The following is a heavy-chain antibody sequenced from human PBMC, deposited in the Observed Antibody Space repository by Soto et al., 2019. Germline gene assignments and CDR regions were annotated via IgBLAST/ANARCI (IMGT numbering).Heavy chain of an antibody. Sequence: QVQLQESGPGLVKPSGTLSLTCAVSGGSISSNNWWSWVRQPPGKGLEWIGEIYHSGSTNYNPSPKXXVTLSVDKSKNQFSLKLSSVTAAATAVYYCARSYKVAVFDDWGQGTLVTVSS. CDR2: IYHSGST. V-gene: IGHV4-4*02. D-gene: IGHD1-20*01. CDR1: GGSISSNNW. J-gene: IGHJ4*02. CDR3: ARSYKVAVFDD.